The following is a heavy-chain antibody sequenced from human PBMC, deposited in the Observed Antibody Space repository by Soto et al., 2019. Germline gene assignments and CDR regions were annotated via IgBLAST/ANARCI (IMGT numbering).Heavy chain of an antibody. D-gene: IGHD2-2*01. CDR3: AKDAQGVLVPAAKGDYNWFDP. CDR2: ISWNSGSI. CDR1: GFTFDDYA. Sequence: HPGGSLRLSCAASGFTFDDYAMHWVRQAPGKGLEWVSGISWNSGSIGYADSVKGRFTISRDNAKNSLYLQMNSLRAEDTALYYCAKDAQGVLVPAAKGDYNWFDPWGQGTLVTVSS. V-gene: IGHV3-9*01. J-gene: IGHJ5*02.